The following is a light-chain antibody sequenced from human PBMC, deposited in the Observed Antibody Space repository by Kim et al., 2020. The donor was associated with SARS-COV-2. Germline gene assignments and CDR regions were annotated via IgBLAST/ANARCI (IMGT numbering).Light chain of an antibody. CDR1: QDIDTW. CDR2: VAS. CDR3: QQTNNFPYT. Sequence: IRMTQFPSSVSASVGDRVTITCRASQDIDTWLAWYQHKPGKAPKVLIYVASSLQSGVPSRFSGSGSGTEFTLTISNLLPEDFATYYCQQTNNFPYTFGQGTKLEIK. J-gene: IGKJ2*01. V-gene: IGKV1-12*01.